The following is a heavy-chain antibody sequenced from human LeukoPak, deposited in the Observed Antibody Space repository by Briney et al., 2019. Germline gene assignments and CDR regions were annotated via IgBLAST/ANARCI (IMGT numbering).Heavy chain of an antibody. Sequence: GGSLRLSCAASGFTFSSYNMNWVRRAPGKGLEWVSCISSSSIYIYYADSVKGRFTISRDNAKNSLYVQMNSLRAEDTAVYYCARDLWSPVDFWGQGTLVTVSS. CDR2: ISSSSIYI. V-gene: IGHV3-21*01. D-gene: IGHD2-21*01. CDR3: ARDLWSPVDF. J-gene: IGHJ4*02. CDR1: GFTFSSYN.